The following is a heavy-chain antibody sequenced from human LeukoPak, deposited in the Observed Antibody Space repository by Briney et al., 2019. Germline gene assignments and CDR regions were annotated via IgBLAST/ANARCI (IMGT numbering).Heavy chain of an antibody. Sequence: GGSLRLSCAASGFTFSSYAMHWVRQAPGKGLEWVAVISYDGSNKYYADYVKGRLTISRDNSKNTLYVQLNSLRAEDTAVYYCARALYCSGGSCYSAFRYNWFDPWGQGTLVTVSS. CDR2: ISYDGSNK. CDR3: ARALYCSGGSCYSAFRYNWFDP. D-gene: IGHD2-15*01. V-gene: IGHV3-30*04. J-gene: IGHJ5*02. CDR1: GFTFSSYA.